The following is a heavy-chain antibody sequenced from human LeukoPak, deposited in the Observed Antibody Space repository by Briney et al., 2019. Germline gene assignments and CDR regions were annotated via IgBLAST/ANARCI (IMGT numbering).Heavy chain of an antibody. D-gene: IGHD4-11*01. V-gene: IGHV3-30-3*01. CDR3: AKDWGDDYSLPFDY. J-gene: IGHJ4*02. Sequence: GGSLRLSCAASGFTFSSYAMHWVRQAPGKGLEWVAVISYDGSNKYYADSVKGRFTISRDNSKNTLYLQMNSLRAEDTAVYYCAKDWGDDYSLPFDYWGQGTLVTVSS. CDR2: ISYDGSNK. CDR1: GFTFSSYA.